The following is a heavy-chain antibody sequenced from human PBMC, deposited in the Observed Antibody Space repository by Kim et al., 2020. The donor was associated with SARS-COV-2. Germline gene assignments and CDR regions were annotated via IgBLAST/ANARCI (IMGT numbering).Heavy chain of an antibody. CDR2: ISGSGGST. V-gene: IGHV3-23*01. D-gene: IGHD6-13*01. J-gene: IGHJ6*02. CDR3: AKGLKGVASSSWEDYDYYYYGMDV. CDR1: GFTFSSYA. Sequence: GGSLRLSCAASGFTFSSYAMSWVRQAPGKGLEWVSAISGSGGSTYYADSVKGRFTISRDNSKNTLYLQMNSLRAEDTAVYYCAKGLKGVASSSWEDYDYYYYGMDVWGQGTTVTVSS.